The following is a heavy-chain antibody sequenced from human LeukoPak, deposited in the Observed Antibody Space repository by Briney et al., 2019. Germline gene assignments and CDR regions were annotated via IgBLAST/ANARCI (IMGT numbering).Heavy chain of an antibody. CDR2: IIPILGIA. CDR1: GGTFSSYT. V-gene: IGHV1-69*04. D-gene: IGHD6-13*01. CDR3: ARDPSDSSSWIKGYFQH. Sequence: SVEVSCKASGGTFSSYTISWVRQAPGQGLEWMGRIIPILGIANYAQKFQGRVTITADKSTSTAYMELSSLRSEHMAVYYCARDPSDSSSWIKGYFQHWGQGTLVTVSS. J-gene: IGHJ1*01.